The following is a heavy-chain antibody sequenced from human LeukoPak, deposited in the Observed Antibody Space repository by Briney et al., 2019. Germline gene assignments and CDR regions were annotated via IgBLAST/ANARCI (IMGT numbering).Heavy chain of an antibody. CDR3: ARDSSDYYGSGSYFYDI. Sequence: SETLSLTCSVSGGSISSYYWNWIRQTPGKGLEWIGYIYYSGRTNYNPSLKSRVTISVDTSKNQFSLTLSSVTTADTAVYYCARDSSDYYGSGSYFYDIWGQGTMVTVSS. V-gene: IGHV4-59*01. J-gene: IGHJ3*02. D-gene: IGHD3-10*01. CDR1: GGSISSYY. CDR2: IYYSGRT.